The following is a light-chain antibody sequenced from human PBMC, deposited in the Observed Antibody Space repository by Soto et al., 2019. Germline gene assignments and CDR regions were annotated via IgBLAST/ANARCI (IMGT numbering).Light chain of an antibody. J-gene: IGLJ2*01. Sequence: QSVLTQPPSVSASPGQSVTISCTGTSSDVGSYNRVSWYQQPPGTAPKLMIYEVSNRPSGVPDRFSGSKSGNTASLTISGLQAEDEADYYCSSYTSSSTLVFGGGTKVTVL. CDR3: SSYTSSSTLV. CDR2: EVS. CDR1: SSDVGSYNR. V-gene: IGLV2-18*02.